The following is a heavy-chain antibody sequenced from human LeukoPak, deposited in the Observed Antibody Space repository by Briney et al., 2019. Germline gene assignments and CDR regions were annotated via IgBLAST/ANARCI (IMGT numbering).Heavy chain of an antibody. D-gene: IGHD4-17*01. CDR2: ITSSGST. J-gene: IGHJ4*02. V-gene: IGHV3-23*01. Sequence: PGAPLRLSCAAPGFTFNNYAMNWVRQAPGKGLEWVSVITSSGSTYYADSVKGRFTISRDNSKNTLYLQMNSLRAEDTAIYYCAKDLYGDYDFDCWGRGTLVTVSS. CDR3: AKDLYGDYDFDC. CDR1: GFTFNNYA.